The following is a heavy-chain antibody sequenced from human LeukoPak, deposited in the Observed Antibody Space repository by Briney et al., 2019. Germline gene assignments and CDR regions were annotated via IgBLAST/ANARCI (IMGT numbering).Heavy chain of an antibody. CDR1: GGSCSGYF. CDR2: INHNGGT. J-gene: IGHJ6*03. Sequence: SETLSLTCAVYGGSCSGYFWSWIRQPPGKGLEWIGDINHNGGTNYNPSLKSRVTISVDKSKNQFSLKLSSVTAADTAVYYCARAFYPGYYSYMAVWGKGTTVTVSS. CDR3: ARAFYPGYYSYMAV. D-gene: IGHD3-3*02. V-gene: IGHV4-34*01.